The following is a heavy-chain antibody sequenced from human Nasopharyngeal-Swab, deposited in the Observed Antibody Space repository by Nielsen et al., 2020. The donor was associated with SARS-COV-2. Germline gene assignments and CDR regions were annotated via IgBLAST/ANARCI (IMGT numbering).Heavy chain of an antibody. CDR2: ISSSSSYI. D-gene: IGHD3-3*01. J-gene: IGHJ6*02. Sequence: GESLKISCAASGFTFNNYNFNWVRQAPGKGLEWVSSISSSSSYIYYADSVKGRFTISRDNAKSSLYLQMNGLRAEDTAVYYCARDGLDYDFWSAYFMDVWGQGTTVTVSS. V-gene: IGHV3-21*01. CDR1: GFTFNNYN. CDR3: ARDGLDYDFWSAYFMDV.